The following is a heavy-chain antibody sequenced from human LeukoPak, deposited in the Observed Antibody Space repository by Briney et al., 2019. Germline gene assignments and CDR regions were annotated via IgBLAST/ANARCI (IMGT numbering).Heavy chain of an antibody. J-gene: IGHJ4*02. V-gene: IGHV4-39*02. CDR2: VSYTGRT. Sequence: PSETLSLTCTVSGGSVSSSSFYWGWVRQPPGKGLEWIASVSYTGRTFPSTSLKSRVTMSVDTSNNHFSLKLSSVTAADTAVYYCARRFLAGNCFDYWGQGALVTVSS. D-gene: IGHD3-3*01. CDR3: ARRFLAGNCFDY. CDR1: GGSVSSSSFY.